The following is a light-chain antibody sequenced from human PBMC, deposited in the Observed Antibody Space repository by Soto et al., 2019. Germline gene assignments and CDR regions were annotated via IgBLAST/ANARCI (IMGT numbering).Light chain of an antibody. CDR2: EVS. Sequence: DVVMTQTPLSLSVAPGQPASISCKSSQSLLHITGETFLFWYLQKPGQSPQLLIYEVSTRVSGVTDRFSGRGSATDFTLEISRVETADVGIYYCTQSKQLTTTLGQASRLQI. J-gene: IGKJ5*01. V-gene: IGKV2D-29*02. CDR1: QSLLHITGETF. CDR3: TQSKQLTTT.